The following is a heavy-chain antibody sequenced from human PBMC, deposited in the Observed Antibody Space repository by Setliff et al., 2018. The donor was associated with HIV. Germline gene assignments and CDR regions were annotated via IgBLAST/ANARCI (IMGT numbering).Heavy chain of an antibody. CDR1: GGSISTNNFY. V-gene: IGHV4-39*01. CDR2: IYFTGDS. D-gene: IGHD5-18*01. J-gene: IGHJ4*02. CDR3: ARQTGLRGYHGPNSLYYFDY. Sequence: SETLSLTCTVTGGSISTNNFYWGWIRQPPGKGLQWIGSIYFTGDSYYDPSLKSRVTTSVDTSNNQFSLILSPVTAADTAVYYCARQTGLRGYHGPNSLYYFDYWGKGMLVTVSS.